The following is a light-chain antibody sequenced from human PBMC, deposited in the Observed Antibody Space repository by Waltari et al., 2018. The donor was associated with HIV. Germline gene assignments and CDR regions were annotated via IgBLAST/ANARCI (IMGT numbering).Light chain of an antibody. CDR3: KSSTTRSTPCV. CDR2: YVS. V-gene: IGLV2-14*01. CDR1: NSDIGGHNS. J-gene: IGLJ1*01. Sequence: QSALTQPASVSGSPGQSITISCTGTNSDIGGHNSVAWYQQHPGKAPKLIIYYVSNRPAGVSDRFSGSQSGNTASLTISGLQAEDEADYYCKSSTTRSTPCVFGSGTKVTVL.